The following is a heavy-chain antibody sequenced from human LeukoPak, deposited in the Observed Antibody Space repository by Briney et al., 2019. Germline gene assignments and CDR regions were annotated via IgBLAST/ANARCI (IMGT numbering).Heavy chain of an antibody. CDR1: GYTFTSYG. J-gene: IGHJ6*03. D-gene: IGHD3-22*01. CDR2: ISAYNGNT. CDR3: ARGVITMIVWRGNYYYYLDV. Sequence: ASVKVSCKASGYTFTSYGISWVRQAPGHGLEWIGWISAYNGNTNYAQKLQGRVTMPTDTSTSTAYLELRGVASDHPAVYYCARGVITMIVWRGNYYYYLDVGAKGPRSPSP. V-gene: IGHV1-18*01.